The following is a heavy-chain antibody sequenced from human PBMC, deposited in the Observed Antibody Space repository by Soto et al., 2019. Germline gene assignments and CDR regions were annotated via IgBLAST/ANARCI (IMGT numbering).Heavy chain of an antibody. CDR1: GYTFTSYG. CDR2: ISAYNGNT. J-gene: IGHJ3*02. Sequence: QVQLVQSGAEVKKPGASVKVSCKASGYTFTSYGISWVRQAPGQGLEWMGWISAYNGNTNYAQKLQGRVTMTTDTSTSTAYMELRSLRSDDTAVYYCARGTYDYVWGSYRYSDAFDIWGQGTMVTVSS. CDR3: ARGTYDYVWGSYRYSDAFDI. D-gene: IGHD3-16*02. V-gene: IGHV1-18*01.